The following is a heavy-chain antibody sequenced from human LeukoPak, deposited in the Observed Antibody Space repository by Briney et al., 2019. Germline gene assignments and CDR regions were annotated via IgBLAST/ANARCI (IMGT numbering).Heavy chain of an antibody. CDR3: ARVEGP. J-gene: IGHJ4*02. Sequence: GGSLRLSCAASGFTFSTTAMSWVRQAPGKGLEWVANIKQDGSQKYYVDSVKGRFTISRDNAKNSLYLQMNSLRAEDTAVYYCARVEGPWGQGTLVTVSS. CDR1: GFTFSTTA. CDR2: IKQDGSQK. V-gene: IGHV3-7*03.